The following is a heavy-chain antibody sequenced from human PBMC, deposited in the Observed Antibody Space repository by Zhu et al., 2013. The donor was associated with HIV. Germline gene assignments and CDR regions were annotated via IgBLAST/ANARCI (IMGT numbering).Heavy chain of an antibody. J-gene: IGHJ6*02. CDR3: AAAGYYYGSGSYYRDHYYYGMDV. V-gene: IGHV1-58*01. CDR1: GFTFTSSA. CDR2: IVVGSGNT. D-gene: IGHD3-10*01. Sequence: QMQLVQSGPEVKKPGTSVKVSCKASGFTFTSSAVQWVRQARGQRLEWIGWIVVGSGNTNYAQKFQERVTITRDMSTSTAYMELSSLRSEDTAVYYCAAAGYYYGSGSYYRDHYYYGMDVWG.